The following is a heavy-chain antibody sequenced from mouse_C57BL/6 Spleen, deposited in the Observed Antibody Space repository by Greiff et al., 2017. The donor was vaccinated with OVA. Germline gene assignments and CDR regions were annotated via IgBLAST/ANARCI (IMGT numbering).Heavy chain of an antibody. D-gene: IGHD2-12*01. CDR1: GYTFTSYG. J-gene: IGHJ4*01. Sequence: VQLQQPGAELVMPGASVKLSCKASGYTFTSYGMHWVKQRPGQGLEWIGEIDPPDSNNTYNQKFKGKSTLTVDKSSSTAYMQLSRLATEDSAVYFCARKDSYYVAMYDWGQGTSVTVSS. CDR3: ARKDSYYVAMYD. CDR2: IDPPDSNN. V-gene: IGHV1-69*01.